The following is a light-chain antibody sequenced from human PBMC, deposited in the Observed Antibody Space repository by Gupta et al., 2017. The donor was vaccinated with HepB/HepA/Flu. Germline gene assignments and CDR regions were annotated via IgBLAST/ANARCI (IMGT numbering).Light chain of an antibody. J-gene: IGLJ3*02. V-gene: IGLV1-40*01. CDR2: GNS. CDR1: SSNIGAGYD. CDR3: QSYDSSLSGPQWV. Sequence: QSVLTQTPSVSGAPGQRVTISCTGSSSNIGAGYDVHWYQQLPGTAPKLLIYGNSNRPSGVPDRFSGSKSGTSASLAITGLQAEDEADYYCQSYDSSLSGPQWVFGGGTKLTVL.